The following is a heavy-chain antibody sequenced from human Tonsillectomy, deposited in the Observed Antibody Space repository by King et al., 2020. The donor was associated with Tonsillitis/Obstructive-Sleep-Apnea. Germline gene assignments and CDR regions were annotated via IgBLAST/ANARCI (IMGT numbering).Heavy chain of an antibody. Sequence: VQLQQWGAGLLKPSETLSLTCAVYGGSFSDYYWSWIRQPPGRGLEWIGEINHCGSTTYNPSLKSRVTISLDTSKNQVSLKRSSVTAADTAVYYCARDNIVVVSGAIPSYFDYWGQGTLVTVTS. V-gene: IGHV4-34*01. J-gene: IGHJ4*02. CDR2: INHCGST. CDR1: GGSFSDYY. D-gene: IGHD2-2*01. CDR3: ARDNIVVVSGAIPSYFDY.